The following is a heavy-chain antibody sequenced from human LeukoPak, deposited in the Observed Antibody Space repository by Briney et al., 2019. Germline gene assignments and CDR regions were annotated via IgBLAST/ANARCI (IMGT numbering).Heavy chain of an antibody. J-gene: IGHJ4*02. CDR2: ISYDGSYK. CDR1: GFTFSSYG. D-gene: IGHD5-18*01. CDR3: ARVDTAMANDY. V-gene: IGHV3-30*03. Sequence: GGSLRLSCAASGFTFSSYGMHWVRQAPGKGLEWVAVISYDGSYKYYADSVKGRFTISRDNSKNTLYLQMNSLRAEDTAVYYCARVDTAMANDYWGQGTLVTVSS.